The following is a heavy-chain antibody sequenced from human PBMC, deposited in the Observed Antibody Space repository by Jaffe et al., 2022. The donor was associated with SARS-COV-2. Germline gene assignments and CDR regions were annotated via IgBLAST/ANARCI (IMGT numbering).Heavy chain of an antibody. J-gene: IGHJ4*02. V-gene: IGHV3-30*04. CDR2: ISYDGSNK. D-gene: IGHD1-1*01. Sequence: QVQLVESGGGVVQPGRSLRLSCAASGFTFSSYAMHWVRQAPGKGLEWVAVISYDGSNKYYADSVKGRFTISRDNSKNTLYLQMNSLRAEDTAVYYCAFGTPPSAIPGDYWGQGTLVTVSS. CDR3: AFGTPPSAIPGDY. CDR1: GFTFSSYA.